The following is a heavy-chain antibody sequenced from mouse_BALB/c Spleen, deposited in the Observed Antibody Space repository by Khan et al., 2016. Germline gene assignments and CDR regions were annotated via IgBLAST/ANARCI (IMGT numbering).Heavy chain of an antibody. D-gene: IGHD3-3*01. CDR2: IDPETGGT. CDR3: TRGGTSPLFDY. J-gene: IGHJ2*01. CDR1: GYTFTDYE. Sequence: VQLQESGAELVRPGASVTLSCKASGYTFTDYEMHWVKQTPVHGLEWIGAIDPETGGTAYNQKFKGKATLTADKSSSTAYMELRSLTSEDSAVYYCTRGGTSPLFDYWGQGTTLTVSS. V-gene: IGHV1-15*01.